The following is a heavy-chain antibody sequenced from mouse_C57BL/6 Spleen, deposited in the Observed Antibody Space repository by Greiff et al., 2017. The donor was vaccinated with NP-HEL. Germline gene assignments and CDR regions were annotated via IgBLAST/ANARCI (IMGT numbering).Heavy chain of an antibody. J-gene: IGHJ1*03. Sequence: QVQLQQSGAELVKPGASVKLSCKASGYTFPEYTIHWVKPRSGQGLEWIGWFYPGRGSTKYNAQFQDTATLTADKSSSTVYMELSRLTTEDSAVYFCARHEDTLFDVWGTGTTVTVSS. CDR3: ARHEDTLFDV. CDR1: GYTFPEYT. CDR2: FYPGRGST. V-gene: IGHV1-62-2*01.